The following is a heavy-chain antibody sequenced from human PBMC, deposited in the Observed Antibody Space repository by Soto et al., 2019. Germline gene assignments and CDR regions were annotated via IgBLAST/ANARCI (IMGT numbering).Heavy chain of an antibody. J-gene: IGHJ6*02. V-gene: IGHV1-69*06. D-gene: IGHD4-4*01. CDR1: GGTFSSYA. CDR3: ARFTVTTLYYYYGMDV. CDR2: IIPIFGTA. Sequence: SVKVSCKASGGTFSSYAISWVRQAPGQGLEWMGGIIPIFGTANYAQKFQGRVTITADKSTSTAYMELSSLRSEDTAGYYCARFTVTTLYYYYGMDVWGQGTTVTVSS.